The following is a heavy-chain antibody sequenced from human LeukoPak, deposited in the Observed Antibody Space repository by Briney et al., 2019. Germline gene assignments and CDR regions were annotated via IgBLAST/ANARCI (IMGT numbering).Heavy chain of an antibody. CDR2: IYYSGST. CDR1: SGSISTYY. CDR3: ARYDSSGYYGC. J-gene: IGHJ4*02. V-gene: IGHV4-59*01. D-gene: IGHD3-22*01. Sequence: SETLSLTCTVSSGSISTYYWSWIRQPPGKGLDWIGYIYYSGSTTYNPSLKSRVTISIDTSKNQFSLKLNSVTAADTAVYYCARYDSSGYYGCWGQGTLVTVSS.